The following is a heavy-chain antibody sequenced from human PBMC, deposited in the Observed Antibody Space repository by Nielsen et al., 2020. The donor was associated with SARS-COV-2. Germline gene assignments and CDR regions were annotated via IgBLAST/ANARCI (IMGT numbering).Heavy chain of an antibody. J-gene: IGHJ3*02. CDR3: ARDREDGDYGSAFDI. CDR2: IIPIFGTA. CDR1: GYTFTSYG. V-gene: IGHV1-69*13. Sequence: SVKVSCKASGYTFTSYGISWVRQAPGQGLEWMGGIIPIFGTANYAQKFQGRVTITADESTSTAYMELSSLRSEDTAVYYCARDREDGDYGSAFDIWGQGTMVTVSS. D-gene: IGHD4-17*01.